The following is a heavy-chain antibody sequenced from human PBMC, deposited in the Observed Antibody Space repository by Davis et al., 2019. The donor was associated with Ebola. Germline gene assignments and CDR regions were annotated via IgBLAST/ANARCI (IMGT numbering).Heavy chain of an antibody. D-gene: IGHD6-13*01. Sequence: GESLKISCKGSGYSFTSYWIGWVRQMPGKGLEWMGIIYPADSDTRSSPSFQGHVTISADKSISTAYLQWSSLKASDTAMYYCARHVYSSSWFDYWGQGTLVTVSS. CDR2: IYPADSDT. V-gene: IGHV5-51*01. CDR1: GYSFTSYW. CDR3: ARHVYSSSWFDY. J-gene: IGHJ4*02.